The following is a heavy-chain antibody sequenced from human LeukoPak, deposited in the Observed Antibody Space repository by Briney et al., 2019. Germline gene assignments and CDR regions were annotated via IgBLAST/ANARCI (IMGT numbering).Heavy chain of an antibody. CDR1: GFTFSSYA. CDR3: ARGDYDSSGYYY. Sequence: GGSLRLSCAASGFTFSSYAMHWVRQAPGKGLEWVAVISYDGSNKYYADSVKGRFTISRDNSKNTLYLQMNSLRAEDTAVYYCARGDYDSSGYYYWGQGTLVTVSS. D-gene: IGHD3-22*01. CDR2: ISYDGSNK. J-gene: IGHJ4*02. V-gene: IGHV3-30*04.